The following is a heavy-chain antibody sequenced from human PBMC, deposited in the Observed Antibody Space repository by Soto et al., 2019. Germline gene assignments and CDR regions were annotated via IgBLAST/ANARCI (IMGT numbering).Heavy chain of an antibody. D-gene: IGHD3-10*01. Sequence: SETLSLTCTVSGGSISSSGYYWGWTRQHPGKGLEWIGYIYSSGSTYYNPSLKSRVTISVDTSKNQFSLNLNSVAAADTAVYYCARGNLWPRGDWFDPWGQGALVTVSS. CDR3: ARGNLWPRGDWFDP. CDR1: GGSISSSGYY. V-gene: IGHV4-31*03. CDR2: IYSSGST. J-gene: IGHJ5*02.